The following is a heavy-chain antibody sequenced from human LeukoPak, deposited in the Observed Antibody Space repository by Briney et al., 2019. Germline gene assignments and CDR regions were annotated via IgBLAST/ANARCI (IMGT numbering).Heavy chain of an antibody. CDR3: ASGTHANGWSN. J-gene: IGHJ4*02. V-gene: IGHV6-1*01. CDR1: GDSVSSNSGA. Sequence: SQTLSLTCAISGDSVSSNSGAWNWIRQSPSRGLEWLGRTYYRSKFYNDYAPSVKSRITINPYTSKNQFSLQLNSVTPEDTAVYYCASGTHANGWSNWGQGTLVTVSS. D-gene: IGHD6-19*01. CDR2: TYYRSKFYN.